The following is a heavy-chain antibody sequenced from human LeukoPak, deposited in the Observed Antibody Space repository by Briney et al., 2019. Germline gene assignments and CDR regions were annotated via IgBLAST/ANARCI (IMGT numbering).Heavy chain of an antibody. CDR2: IWYDGRNK. J-gene: IGHJ4*02. CDR3: ARSLLDGSGYFED. V-gene: IGHV3-33*01. CDR1: GFIFRNYG. Sequence: PGRSLTLSCAASGFIFRNYGMHWVRQAPGKGLEWVAVIWYDGRNKYYADSGKGRFTISRDHSKNTMSLQMNSLTVEDTAVYYCARSLLDGSGYFEDWGQGTLVTVSS. D-gene: IGHD3-22*01.